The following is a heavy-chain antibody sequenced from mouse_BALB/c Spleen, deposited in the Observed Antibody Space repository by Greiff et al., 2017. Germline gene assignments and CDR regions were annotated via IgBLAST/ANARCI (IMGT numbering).Heavy chain of an antibody. CDR1: GFNIKDTY. CDR3: APLDSSGYWFAY. D-gene: IGHD3-2*01. J-gene: IGHJ3*01. Sequence: EVKLVESGAELVRSGASVKLSCTASGFNIKDTYMHWVKQRPEQGLEWIGRIDPANGNTKYDPKFQGKATITADTSSNTAYLQLSSLTSEDTAVYYCAPLDSSGYWFAYWGQGTLVTVSA. CDR2: IDPANGNT. V-gene: IGHV14-3*02.